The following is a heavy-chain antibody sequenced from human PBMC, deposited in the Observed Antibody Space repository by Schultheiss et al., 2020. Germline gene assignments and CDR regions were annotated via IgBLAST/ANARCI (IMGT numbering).Heavy chain of an antibody. J-gene: IGHJ6*02. CDR2: IYYSGST. V-gene: IGHV4-31*03. D-gene: IGHD6-19*01. CDR3: ARGRSSGWYY. Sequence: SETLSLTCTVSGGSISSGGYYWSWIRQHPGKGLEWIGYIYYSGSTNYNPSLKSRVTISVDTSKNQFSLKLSSVTAADTAVYYCARGRSSGWYYWGQGTTVTVSS. CDR1: GGSISSGGYY.